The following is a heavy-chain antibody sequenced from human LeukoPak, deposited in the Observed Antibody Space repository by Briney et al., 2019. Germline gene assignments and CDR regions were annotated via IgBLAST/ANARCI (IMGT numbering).Heavy chain of an antibody. CDR3: ARDPIHRDDYNAD. D-gene: IGHD5-24*01. Sequence: PSETLSLTCTISGVSISGFYWSWIRQPPGKGLEWIGSINYSGSTNYNPSLKSRVTISIDTSKNRMSLRLISVTAADTAVYYCARDPIHRDDYNADWGQRALVSVSS. J-gene: IGHJ4*02. CDR1: GVSISGFY. V-gene: IGHV4-59*01. CDR2: INYSGST.